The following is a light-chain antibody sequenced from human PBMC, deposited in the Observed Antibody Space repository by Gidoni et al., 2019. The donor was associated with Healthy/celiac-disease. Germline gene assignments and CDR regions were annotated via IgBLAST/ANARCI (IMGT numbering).Light chain of an antibody. CDR3: MQARQIWT. V-gene: IGKV2-28*01. J-gene: IGKJ1*01. CDR1: QSLLHSNGYNY. CDR2: LGS. Sequence: DIVMTQSPLSLPVTPGEPASISCRSSQSLLHSNGYNYLDWYLQKPGQSPQLLIYLGSNRASGVPDRFSGSGAGTDFTLKISRVEAEDVEVYYCMQARQIWTFGQGTKVEIK.